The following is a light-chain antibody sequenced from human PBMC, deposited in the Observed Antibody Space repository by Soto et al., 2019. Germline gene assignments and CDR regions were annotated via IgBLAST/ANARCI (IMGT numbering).Light chain of an antibody. Sequence: DIQMTQSPSSLSASVGDRVTITCRASQSISSYLNWYQQKPGKAPKLLIYAASSVQSGVPSRFSGSGSGTDFTLTISSLQPEDFATYYCQQSYSTPKTFGQVTKVEIK. CDR3: QQSYSTPKT. CDR2: AAS. CDR1: QSISSY. V-gene: IGKV1-39*01. J-gene: IGKJ1*01.